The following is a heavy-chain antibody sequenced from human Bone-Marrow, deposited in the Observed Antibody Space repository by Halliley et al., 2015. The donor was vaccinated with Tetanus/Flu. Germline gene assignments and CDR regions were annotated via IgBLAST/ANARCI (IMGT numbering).Heavy chain of an antibody. J-gene: IGHJ4*02. Sequence: SSISTSSRYIFYADSVEGRFTLSRDNVKNSLYLQMNSLRAEDTAVYYCARDCGSSTSCLIDYWGRGTLVTVSS. CDR3: ARDCGSSTSCLIDY. CDR2: ISTSSRYI. D-gene: IGHD2-2*01. V-gene: IGHV3-21*01.